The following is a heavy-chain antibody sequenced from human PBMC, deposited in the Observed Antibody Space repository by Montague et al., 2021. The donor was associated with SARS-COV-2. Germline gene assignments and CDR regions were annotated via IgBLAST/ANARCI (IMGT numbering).Heavy chain of an antibody. V-gene: IGHV4-59*01. CDR2: MYHSGST. D-gene: IGHD3-3*01. CDR1: GGSISNYY. J-gene: IGHJ6*02. CDR3: ASVRVGTIFRVSCSNYGMDI. Sequence: SETLSLTCTVSGGSISNYYWSWIRQSPGKGLEWIAYMYHSGSTKYNPSLKSRVTISVDTSKNQFSLTLSSVTAADTAVYYCASVRVGTIFRVSCSNYGMDIWGQGTTVTVS.